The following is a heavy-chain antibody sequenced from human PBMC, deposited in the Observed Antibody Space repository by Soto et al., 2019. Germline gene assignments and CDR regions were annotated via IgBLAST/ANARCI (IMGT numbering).Heavy chain of an antibody. V-gene: IGHV4-34*01. CDR1: DGSFSGYY. CDR2: INLSGST. D-gene: IGHD3-3*01. CDR3: AREGYDDHVAYNWSDP. Sequence: SETLSLTCGVYDGSFSGYYWSWIRQPPGKGLEWIGEINLSGSTNYNPSLKSRVIISVDTSKNQFSLKLSSVTAADTAVYYCAREGYDDHVAYNWSDPWGQGTLVTVSS. J-gene: IGHJ5*02.